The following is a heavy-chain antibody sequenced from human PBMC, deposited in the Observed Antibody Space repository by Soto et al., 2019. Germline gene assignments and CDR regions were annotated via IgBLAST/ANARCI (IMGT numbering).Heavy chain of an antibody. Sequence: EVQLLESGGGLVQPGGSLRISCAASGFTFSSYAMNWVRQAPGKGLEWVSTISGSGGSTYYADSVKGRFTISRDNSKNTLYLQMNSLRAEDTAVYYCAKDHYDFWSGYLVFDYWGQGTLVTVSS. J-gene: IGHJ4*02. D-gene: IGHD3-3*01. CDR2: ISGSGGST. V-gene: IGHV3-23*01. CDR3: AKDHYDFWSGYLVFDY. CDR1: GFTFSSYA.